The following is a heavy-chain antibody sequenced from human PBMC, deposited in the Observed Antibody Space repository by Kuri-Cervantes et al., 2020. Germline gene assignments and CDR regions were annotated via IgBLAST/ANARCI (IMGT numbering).Heavy chain of an antibody. CDR3: ARDCSSAAEGCAYGMDV. D-gene: IGHD2-15*01. Sequence: GGSLRLSCAASGFTFSSYWMHWVRQAPGKGLEWVSAIGTAGDTYYPGSVKGRFTISRENAKNSLYLQMNSLRAGDTAVYYCARDCSSAAEGCAYGMDVWGQGTTVTVSS. V-gene: IGHV3-13*01. CDR2: IGTAGDT. J-gene: IGHJ6*02. CDR1: GFTFSSYW.